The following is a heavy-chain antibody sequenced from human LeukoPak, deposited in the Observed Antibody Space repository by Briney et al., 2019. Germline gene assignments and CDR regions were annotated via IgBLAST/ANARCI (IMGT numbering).Heavy chain of an antibody. V-gene: IGHV4-59*01. J-gene: IGHJ3*02. CDR2: IYYSGST. D-gene: IGHD4-11*01. CDR1: GGSISSYY. Sequence: SSETLSLTCTDSGGSISSYYWSWIRQPPGKGLEWIGYIYYSGSTNYNPSLKSRVTISVDTSKNQFSLKLSSVTAADTAVYYCARVDVVTTSNDAFDIWGQGTMVTVSS. CDR3: ARVDVVTTSNDAFDI.